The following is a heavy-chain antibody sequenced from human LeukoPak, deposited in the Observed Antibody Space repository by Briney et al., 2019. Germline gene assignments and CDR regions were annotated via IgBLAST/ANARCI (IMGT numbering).Heavy chain of an antibody. CDR3: SRESGPYCPFGH. V-gene: IGHV4-59*12. CDR1: GGSMSSYY. D-gene: IGHD1-26*01. CDR2: ISLTGRT. Sequence: PSETLSLTCTVSGGSMSSYYWSWVRQPPGGGLEWIGEISLTGRTHYNPSLKSRVNISIDESKNHLYLNLASVTAADTAVYYCSRESGPYCPFGHWGQGTLVAVTS. J-gene: IGHJ5*02.